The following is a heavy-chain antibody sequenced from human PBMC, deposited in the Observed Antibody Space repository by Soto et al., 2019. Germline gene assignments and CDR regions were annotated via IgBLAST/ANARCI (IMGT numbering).Heavy chain of an antibody. CDR3: ARDGGAGGSHYYYYYYGMDV. V-gene: IGHV1-18*01. D-gene: IGHD3-10*01. J-gene: IGHJ6*02. Sequence: ASVKVSCKASGYTFTSYGISWVRQAPGQGLEWMGWISAYNGNTNYAQKLQGRVTMTTDTSTGTAYMELRSLRSDDTAVYYCARDGGAGGSHYYYYYYGMDVWGQGTTVTVSS. CDR1: GYTFTSYG. CDR2: ISAYNGNT.